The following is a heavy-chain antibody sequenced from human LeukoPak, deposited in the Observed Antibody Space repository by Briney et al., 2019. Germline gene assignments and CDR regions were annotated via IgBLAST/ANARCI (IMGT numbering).Heavy chain of an antibody. V-gene: IGHV1-46*01. CDR2: INHRGAST. CDR1: GYTLTNYR. J-gene: IGHJ3*02. D-gene: IGHD3-22*01. CDR3: ARLDSSGYIDAFDI. Sequence: GASVTVSCMASGYTLTNYRMQWVRQAPGQGREWMGIINHRGASTIYAQSFQGRATMTRDTPTSTVYMELSRLRSEDTAVYYCARLDSSGYIDAFDIWGQGTMVTVSS.